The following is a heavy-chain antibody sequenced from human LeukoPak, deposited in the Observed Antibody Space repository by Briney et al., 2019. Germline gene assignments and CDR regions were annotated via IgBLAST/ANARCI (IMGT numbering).Heavy chain of an antibody. D-gene: IGHD3-22*01. CDR1: GFTFSSYW. Sequence: GGSLRLSCAASGFTFSSYWMHWVRQAPGKGLVWVSRINSDGSSTSYADSVKGRFTISRDNAKNTLYLQMNSLRAEDTAVYYCARDLDYDSSGYYYNWFDPWGQGTLVTVSS. V-gene: IGHV3-74*01. J-gene: IGHJ5*02. CDR3: ARDLDYDSSGYYYNWFDP. CDR2: INSDGSST.